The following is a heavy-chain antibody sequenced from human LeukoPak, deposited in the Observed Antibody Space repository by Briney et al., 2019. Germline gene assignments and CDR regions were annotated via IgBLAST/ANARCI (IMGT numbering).Heavy chain of an antibody. CDR1: GGTFRTYA. D-gene: IGHD5/OR15-5a*01. V-gene: IGHV1-69*05. Sequence: SVKVSCKASGGTFRTYAVTWLRQAPGQGLEWLGGIMPFFGTTYFAQKFRGRVSITTDESTSTAYMELSSLRSEDTAMYYCARSDFVSTTFPPRDYYYYYMDVWGKGTTVTVSS. CDR2: IMPFFGTT. CDR3: ARSDFVSTTFPPRDYYYYYMDV. J-gene: IGHJ6*03.